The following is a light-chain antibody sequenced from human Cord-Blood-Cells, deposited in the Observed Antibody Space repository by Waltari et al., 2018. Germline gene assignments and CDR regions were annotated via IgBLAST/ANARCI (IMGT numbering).Light chain of an antibody. CDR3: VLYMGSGIWV. CDR1: SGSVSTSYY. CDR2: STN. J-gene: IGLJ3*02. Sequence: QTVVTQEPSFSVSPGGTVTLTCGLSSGSVSTSYYTSWYQQTPGQPPRTLIYSTNTRSSGVPDRFSDSILGNKAALTITGAQADDESDYYCVLYMGSGIWVFGGGTKLTVL. V-gene: IGLV8-61*01.